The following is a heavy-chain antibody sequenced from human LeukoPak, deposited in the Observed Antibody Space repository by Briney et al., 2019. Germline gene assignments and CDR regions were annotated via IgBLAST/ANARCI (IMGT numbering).Heavy chain of an antibody. V-gene: IGHV3-30*02. J-gene: IGHJ3*01. CDR1: GLTFSSYG. CDR3: VKEAGLFDV. Sequence: GGSLRLSCAASGLTFSSYGMHWVRQAPGKGLEWVAYIRSDGSKEYHADSVKGRFIISRDNSKKILYLQMNSLRAEDTAMYYCVKEAGLFDVWGQGAMVTVSS. CDR2: IRSDGSKE.